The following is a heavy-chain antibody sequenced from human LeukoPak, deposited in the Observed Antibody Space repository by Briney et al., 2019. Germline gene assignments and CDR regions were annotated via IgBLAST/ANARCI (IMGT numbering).Heavy chain of an antibody. Sequence: GGSLRPSCTASGFTFGDYAMSRVRQAPGKGLEWVGFIRSKAYGGTTEYAASVKGRFTISRDDSKSIAYLQMNSLKTEDTAVYYCTRGDGTGVLWGQGTLVTVSS. CDR1: GFTFGDYA. J-gene: IGHJ4*02. V-gene: IGHV3-49*04. CDR3: TRGDGTGVL. CDR2: IRSKAYGGTT. D-gene: IGHD2-8*01.